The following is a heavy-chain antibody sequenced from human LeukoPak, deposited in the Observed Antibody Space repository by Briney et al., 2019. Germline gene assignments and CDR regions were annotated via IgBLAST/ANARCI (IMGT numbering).Heavy chain of an antibody. V-gene: IGHV3-23*01. Sequence: GGSLRLSCAASGFTFSSYGMHWVRQAPGKGLEWVSAISGSGGSTYHADSVKGRFTISRDNSKNTLYLQMNSLRAEDTAVYYCAKMGVVAARPGTFDYWGQGTLVTVSS. D-gene: IGHD6-6*01. J-gene: IGHJ4*02. CDR3: AKMGVVAARPGTFDY. CDR1: GFTFSSYG. CDR2: ISGSGGST.